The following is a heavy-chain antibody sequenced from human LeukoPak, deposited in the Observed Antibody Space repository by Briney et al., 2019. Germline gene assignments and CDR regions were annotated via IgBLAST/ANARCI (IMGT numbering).Heavy chain of an antibody. V-gene: IGHV3-21*01. J-gene: IGHJ5*02. CDR3: ARDGVWFDYDSSGFNWFDP. D-gene: IGHD3-22*01. Sequence: GGSLRLSCAASGFTFSSYSTNWVRQAPGKGLEWVSSISSSSSYIYYADSVKGRFTISRDNARNSLYLQMNSLRAEDTAVYYCARDGVWFDYDSSGFNWFDPWGQGTLVTVSS. CDR1: GFTFSSYS. CDR2: ISSSSSYI.